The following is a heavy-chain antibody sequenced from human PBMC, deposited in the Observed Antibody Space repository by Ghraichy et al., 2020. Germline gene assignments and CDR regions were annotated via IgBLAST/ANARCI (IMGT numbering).Heavy chain of an antibody. CDR2: IKQDGSET. CDR3: ARDLSVAPVEYGVLAG. V-gene: IGHV3-7*03. CDR1: GFNFNIYW. J-gene: IGHJ4*02. D-gene: IGHD2/OR15-2a*01. Sequence: GESLNTSCAASGFNFNIYWMFWVRQAPGKGLEWVANIKQDGSETYYVDSVKDRFTISRDNAKNSLYLQMSSLRAEDTAMYYCARDLSVAPVEYGVLAGWGQGALVTVSS.